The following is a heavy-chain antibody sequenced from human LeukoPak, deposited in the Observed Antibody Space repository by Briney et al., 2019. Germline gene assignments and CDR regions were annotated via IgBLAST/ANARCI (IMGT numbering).Heavy chain of an antibody. V-gene: IGHV4-59*02. J-gene: IGHJ4*02. CDR2: THYRGDI. CDR1: GASVSSDY. CDR3: GRNLGSGSDY. Sequence: SSETLSLTCSVSGASVSSDYWNWIRQSPGRGLEWIGYTHYRGDINYNPSLKSRLTMSVDASSNQVSLKLSSVTAADAAVYYCGRNLGSGSDYWGQGTLVTVSS. D-gene: IGHD3-10*01.